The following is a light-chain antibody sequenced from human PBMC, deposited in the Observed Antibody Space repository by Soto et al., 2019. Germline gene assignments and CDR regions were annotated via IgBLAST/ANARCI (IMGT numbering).Light chain of an antibody. CDR3: QSYDTSLSGSV. CDR1: SSNIGAGYD. J-gene: IGLJ3*02. CDR2: GNN. Sequence: QAVVTQPPSVSGAPGQRVTISCTGSSSNIGAGYDVHWYQQVPGTAPKLLIHGNNNRPSGVPDRFSGSKSGTSASLAITGLQTEDEADYYCQSYDTSLSGSVFGGGTKLTVL. V-gene: IGLV1-40*01.